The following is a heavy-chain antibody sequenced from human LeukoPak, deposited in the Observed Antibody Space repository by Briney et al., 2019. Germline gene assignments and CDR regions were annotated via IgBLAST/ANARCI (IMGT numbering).Heavy chain of an antibody. D-gene: IGHD3-10*01. Sequence: PSETLSLTCTVSGASVNDYYWNWIRQPAGGGLEWIGRMYGSGSTNYNPSLKSRVTISVDTSKNQFSLKLSSVTAADTAVYYCARTTMVRGVIIALEYNWFDPWGQGTLVTVSS. CDR2: MYGSGST. CDR3: ARTTMVRGVIIALEYNWFDP. V-gene: IGHV4-4*07. J-gene: IGHJ5*02. CDR1: GASVNDYY.